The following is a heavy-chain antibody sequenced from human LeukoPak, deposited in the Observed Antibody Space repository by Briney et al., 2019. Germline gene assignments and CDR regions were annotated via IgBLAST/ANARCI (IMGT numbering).Heavy chain of an antibody. CDR1: GGSISSYY. J-gene: IGHJ6*03. D-gene: IGHD3-16*01. CDR3: ARGGAAGYYYYYMDV. Sequence: SETLSLTCTVSGGSISSYYWSWIRQPPGKGLEWIGYIYYSGSTNYNPSLKSRVTISVDTSKNQFPLKLSSVTAADTAVYYCARGGAAGYYYYYMDVWGKGTTVTISS. V-gene: IGHV4-59*01. CDR2: IYYSGST.